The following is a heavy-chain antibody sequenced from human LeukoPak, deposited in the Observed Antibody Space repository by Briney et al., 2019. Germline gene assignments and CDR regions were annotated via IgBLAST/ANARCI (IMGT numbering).Heavy chain of an antibody. D-gene: IGHD6-13*01. CDR3: ARENAGMDY. J-gene: IGHJ4*02. CDR2: ISPSATTI. V-gene: IGHV3-48*01. CDR1: AFTFSGYS. Sequence: LSGGSLRLSCAASAFTFSGYSMNWVRQAPGKGLEWVSYISPSATTIYYADSVKGRFTISRDNAKNSLYLQMNSLRAEDTAVYYCARENAGMDYWGQGTLVTVSS.